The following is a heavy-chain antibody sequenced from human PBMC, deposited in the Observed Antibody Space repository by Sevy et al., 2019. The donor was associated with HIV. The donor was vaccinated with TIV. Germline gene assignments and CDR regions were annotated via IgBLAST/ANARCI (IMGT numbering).Heavy chain of an antibody. Sequence: GGSLRLSCAASGFTFSSYTMNWVRQAPGKGLEWVSYISSGSSNIFYADSVKGRFTISRDNAKNSLYLQMNSLRAEDTAIYYCARDLIRAYGSGNFDYWGQGTLVTVSS. CDR2: ISSGSSNI. D-gene: IGHD3-10*01. CDR1: GFTFSSYT. J-gene: IGHJ4*02. V-gene: IGHV3-48*01. CDR3: ARDLIRAYGSGNFDY.